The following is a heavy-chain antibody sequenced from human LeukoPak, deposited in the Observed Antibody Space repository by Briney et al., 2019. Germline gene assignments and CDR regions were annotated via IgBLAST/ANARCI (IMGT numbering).Heavy chain of an antibody. V-gene: IGHV3-53*04. D-gene: IGHD3-22*01. J-gene: IGHJ3*02. CDR2: IYSGGST. CDR1: GFTVSSNY. CDR3: VTYYYDSSGYAWAFDI. Sequence: PGGSLRLSCAASGFTVSSNYMSWVRQAPGKGLEWVSVIYSGGSTYYADSVKGRFTISRHNSKNTLYLQMNSLRAEDTAVYYCVTYYYDSSGYAWAFDIWGQGTMVTVSS.